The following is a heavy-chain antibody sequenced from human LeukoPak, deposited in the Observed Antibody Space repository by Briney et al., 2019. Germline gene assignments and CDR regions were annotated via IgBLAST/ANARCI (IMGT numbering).Heavy chain of an antibody. CDR3: ARVTLGSYPGFDY. V-gene: IGHV3-23*01. CDR1: GFTFSSYA. Sequence: PGGSLRLSCAASGFTFSSYAMSWVRQAPWKGLEWVSSISGSGGSTYYAVSVKGRFTISRDNSKNTLYLQLNSLRAEDTAVYYCARVTLGSYPGFDYWGQGTLVTVSS. J-gene: IGHJ4*02. CDR2: ISGSGGST. D-gene: IGHD1-26*01.